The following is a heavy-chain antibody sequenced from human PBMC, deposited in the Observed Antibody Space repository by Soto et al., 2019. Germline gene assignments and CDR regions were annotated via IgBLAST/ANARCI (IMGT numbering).Heavy chain of an antibody. V-gene: IGHV4-59*01. Sequence: SATLSLTCTVSGGSISSYYWSWIRQPPGKGLEWIGYIYYSGSTNYNPSLKSRVTISVDTSKNQFSLKLSSVTAADTAVYYCARVNNWDFNYGMDVWGQGTTVTVSS. D-gene: IGHD1-7*01. J-gene: IGHJ6*02. CDR2: IYYSGST. CDR1: GGSISSYY. CDR3: ARVNNWDFNYGMDV.